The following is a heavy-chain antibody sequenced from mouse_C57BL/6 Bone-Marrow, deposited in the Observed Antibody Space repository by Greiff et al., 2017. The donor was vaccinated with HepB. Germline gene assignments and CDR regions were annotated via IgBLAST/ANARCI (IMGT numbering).Heavy chain of an antibody. J-gene: IGHJ2*01. CDR1: GFTFSDYG. D-gene: IGHD2-1*01. Sequence: DVKLVESGGGLVKPGGSLKLSCAASGFTFSDYGMHWVRQAPEKGLEWVAYISSGSSTIYYADTVKGRFTISRDNAKNTLFLQMTSLRSEDTAMYYCARGGTIYRYYFDYWGQGTTLTVSS. CDR3: ARGGTIYRYYFDY. V-gene: IGHV5-17*01. CDR2: ISSGSSTI.